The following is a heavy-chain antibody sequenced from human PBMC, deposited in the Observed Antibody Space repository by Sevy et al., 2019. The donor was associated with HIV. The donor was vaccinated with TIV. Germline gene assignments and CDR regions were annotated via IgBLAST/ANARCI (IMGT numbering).Heavy chain of an antibody. CDR2: IDTSGGT. V-gene: IGHV4-59*10. CDR1: GGSISSHY. Sequence: SETLSLTCSVCGGSISSHYWSWIRQPAGEGLEWIGRIDTSGGTNYNPSLKTRVTMSIDTSKNQFSLRLRSVTAADTAVYYCARYNFWSGHYDYFDYWGPGALVTVSS. D-gene: IGHD3-3*01. J-gene: IGHJ4*02. CDR3: ARYNFWSGHYDYFDY.